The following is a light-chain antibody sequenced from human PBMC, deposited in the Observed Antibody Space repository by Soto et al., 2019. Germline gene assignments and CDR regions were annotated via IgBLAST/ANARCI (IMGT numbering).Light chain of an antibody. CDR1: ENIDTY. CDR3: QESYSTPAVS. V-gene: IGKV1-39*01. CDR2: ATS. J-gene: IGKJ4*01. Sequence: IQMTQSPSSLSASLGDRVTITFRASENIDTYLNWYQHKPGKAPKLLIYATSTLQSGVPARFSGSGSGTEFTLTISSLQAEDFATYFCQESYSTPAVSFGGGTKVDIK.